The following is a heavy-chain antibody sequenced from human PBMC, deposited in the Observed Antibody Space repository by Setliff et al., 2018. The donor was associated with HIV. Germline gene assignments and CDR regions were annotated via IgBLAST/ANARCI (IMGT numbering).Heavy chain of an antibody. CDR1: GGSISSGNYY. Sequence: SETLSLTCTVPGGSISSGNYYWNWIRQPAGKGLEWIGRIYISGSTNYNPSLESRVTISLDTSKNQFSLRLTSMTAADTAVYYCAKTSVGATGLYAFDIWGQGTMVTVSS. V-gene: IGHV4-61*02. D-gene: IGHD1-26*01. J-gene: IGHJ3*02. CDR3: AKTSVGATGLYAFDI. CDR2: IYISGST.